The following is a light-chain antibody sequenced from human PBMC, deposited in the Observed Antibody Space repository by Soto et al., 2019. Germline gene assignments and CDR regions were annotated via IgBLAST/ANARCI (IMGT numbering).Light chain of an antibody. CDR3: ERRYGTPQVT. J-gene: IGKJ4*01. CDR2: KAS. V-gene: IGKV1-39*01. Sequence: DIQMTQSPSSLAASVGDRVTITCRASQSISTYLSWYQQKPGKAPNLLIYKASSLQGGVPSRFSGSGSGTEFTLTISRLQPEDFATYFCERRYGTPQVTFGGGTKVEIK. CDR1: QSISTY.